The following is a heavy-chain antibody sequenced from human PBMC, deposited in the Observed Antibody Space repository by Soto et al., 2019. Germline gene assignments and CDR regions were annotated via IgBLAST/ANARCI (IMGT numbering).Heavy chain of an antibody. CDR2: IYYSGST. CDR1: GGSISSYY. CDR3: ARHYYGSGSYSSRNWFDP. V-gene: IGHV4-59*01. D-gene: IGHD3-10*01. Sequence: SETLSLTCTVSGGSISSYYWSWIRQPPGKGLEWIGYIYYSGSTNYNPSLKSRVTISVDTSKNQFSLNLSSVTAADTAVYYCARHYYGSGSYSSRNWFDPWGQGTLVTVSS. J-gene: IGHJ5*02.